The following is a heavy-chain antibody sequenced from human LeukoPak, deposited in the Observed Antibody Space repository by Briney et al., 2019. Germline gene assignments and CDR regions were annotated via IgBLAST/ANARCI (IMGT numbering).Heavy chain of an antibody. CDR1: GGSISSGSYY. CDR3: ARDPAGLQYYYYYMDV. V-gene: IGHV4-61*02. D-gene: IGHD4-11*01. J-gene: IGHJ6*03. Sequence: SQTLSLTCTVSGGSISSGSYYWSWIRQPAGKGLEWIGRIYTSGSTNYNPSLKSRVTISVDTSKNQFSLKLSSVTAADTAVYYCARDPAGLQYYYYYMDVRGKGTTVTVSS. CDR2: IYTSGST.